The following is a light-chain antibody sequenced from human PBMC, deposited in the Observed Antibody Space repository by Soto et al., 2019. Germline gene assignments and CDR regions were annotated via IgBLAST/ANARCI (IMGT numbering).Light chain of an antibody. V-gene: IGLV1-40*01. Sequence: QSVLTQPPSVSGAPGQRVTISCTGSSSNVGAGYDLHWYQQVPGAAPKLLIYVNTNRPSGVPGRFSGSRSGTSASLAITGLQAEDEADYFCQSYDSSLSGYVFGTGTKLTVL. CDR3: QSYDSSLSGYV. CDR1: SSNVGAGYD. J-gene: IGLJ1*01. CDR2: VNT.